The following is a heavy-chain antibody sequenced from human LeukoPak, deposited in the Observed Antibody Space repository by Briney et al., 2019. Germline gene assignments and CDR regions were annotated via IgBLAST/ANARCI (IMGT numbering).Heavy chain of an antibody. Sequence: ASVKVSCKASGYTLTGYYMHWVRQAPGQGLEWMGWINPNSGGTNYAQKFQGRVTMTRDTSISTAYMELSRLRSDDTAVYYCARDYYDSSGYPYYFDYWGQGTLVTVSS. J-gene: IGHJ4*02. V-gene: IGHV1-2*02. CDR1: GYTLTGYY. CDR3: ARDYYDSSGYPYYFDY. CDR2: INPNSGGT. D-gene: IGHD3-22*01.